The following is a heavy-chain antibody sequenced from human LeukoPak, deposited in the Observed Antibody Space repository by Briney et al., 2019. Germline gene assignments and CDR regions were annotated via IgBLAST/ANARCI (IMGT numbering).Heavy chain of an antibody. CDR3: AYDLVVVAATPV. CDR1: GYTSTGYY. J-gene: IGHJ4*02. Sequence: ASVKVSCKASGYTSTGYYMHWVRQAPGQGLEWMGRINPNSGGTNYAQKFQGRVTMTRDTSVSTAYMELSRLRSDDTAVYYCAYDLVVVAATPVWGQGTLVTVSS. CDR2: INPNSGGT. D-gene: IGHD2-15*01. V-gene: IGHV1-2*06.